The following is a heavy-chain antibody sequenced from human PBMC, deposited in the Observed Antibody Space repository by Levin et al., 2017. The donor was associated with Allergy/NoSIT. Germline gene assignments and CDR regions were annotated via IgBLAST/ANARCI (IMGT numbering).Heavy chain of an antibody. J-gene: IGHJ1*01. CDR3: AAALGAVGPDYLQH. Sequence: AASVKVSCKPSGTFSSYTLCWVRQAPGQGLEYMGRVIPSVGIANYAQKFQGRVTITADRSTSTAYMELRSLRSADTAVYYCAAALGAVGPDYLQHWGQGTLVTVSS. CDR2: VIPSVGIA. D-gene: IGHD3-16*01. CDR1: GTFSSYT. V-gene: IGHV1-69*02.